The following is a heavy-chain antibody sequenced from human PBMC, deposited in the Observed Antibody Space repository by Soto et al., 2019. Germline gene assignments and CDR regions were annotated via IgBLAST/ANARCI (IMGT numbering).Heavy chain of an antibody. CDR1: GYSFTSYW. CDR3: ARSPQNLVRYFDWLFGDAFDI. V-gene: IGHV5-51*01. CDR2: IYPGDSDT. Sequence: GESLKISCKGSGYSFTSYWIGWVRQMPGKGLELMGIIYPGDSDTRYSPSFQGQVTISADKSISTAYLQWSSLKASDTAMYYCARSPQNLVRYFDWLFGDAFDIWGQGTMVTVSS. J-gene: IGHJ3*02. D-gene: IGHD3-9*01.